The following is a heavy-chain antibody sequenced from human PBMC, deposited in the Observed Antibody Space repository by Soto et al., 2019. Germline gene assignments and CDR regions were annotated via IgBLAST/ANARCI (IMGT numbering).Heavy chain of an antibody. CDR2: IYYSGST. D-gene: IGHD3-9*01. CDR1: GGSISSYY. V-gene: IGHV4-59*08. CDR3: ARPMFVAENDIMTGPFDY. Sequence: SETLSLTCTVSGGSISSYYWSWIRQPPGKGLEWIGYIYYSGSTNYNPSLKSRVTISVDTSKNQFSLKLSSVTAAATAVYYCARPMFVAENDIMTGPFDYWGQGTLVTVSS. J-gene: IGHJ4*02.